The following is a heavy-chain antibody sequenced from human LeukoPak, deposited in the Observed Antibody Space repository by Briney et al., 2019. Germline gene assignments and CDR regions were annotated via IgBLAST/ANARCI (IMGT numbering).Heavy chain of an antibody. J-gene: IGHJ4*02. CDR2: IKQDGSEK. V-gene: IGHV3-7*01. Sequence: GGSLRLSCAASGFTFSSYWMSWVRQAPGKGLEWVANIKQDGSEKYYMDSVKGRFTISRDNAKNSLYLQMNSLRAEDTAVYYRAREGIAAAGSTPGDYWGQGTLVTVSS. CDR1: GFTFSSYW. D-gene: IGHD6-13*01. CDR3: AREGIAAAGSTPGDY.